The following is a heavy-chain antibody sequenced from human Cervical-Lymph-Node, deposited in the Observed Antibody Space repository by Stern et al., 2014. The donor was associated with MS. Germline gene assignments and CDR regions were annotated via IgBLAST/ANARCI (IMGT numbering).Heavy chain of an antibody. CDR2: INAGNGNT. J-gene: IGHJ4*02. CDR1: GYIFTRYS. Sequence: QVQLVQPGAEVKKPGASVKVSCKASGYIFTRYSIHWLRQAPGQRPEWMGWINAGNGNTKYSPHFQGRLTITRDTSASTAYMELRSLRSEDTAVYYCARQQFLDYWGQGTLVTVSS. CDR3: ARQQFLDY. V-gene: IGHV1-3*01. D-gene: IGHD6-13*01.